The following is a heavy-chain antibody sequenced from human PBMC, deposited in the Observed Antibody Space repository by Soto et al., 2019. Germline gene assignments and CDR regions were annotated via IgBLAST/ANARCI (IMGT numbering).Heavy chain of an antibody. J-gene: IGHJ4*02. D-gene: IGHD1-26*01. CDR1: GGSISSNNW. V-gene: IGHV4-4*02. Sequence: QVQLQESGPGLVKPSGTLSLTCAVSGGSISSNNWWSWVRQPPGKGLEWIGEIFHSGSTHYSPSLKSRVTISVDKSKNHFSLNLTSVDAADTAVYYCARVYSASHSDSWGQGTLVTVSS. CDR3: ARVYSASHSDS. CDR2: IFHSGST.